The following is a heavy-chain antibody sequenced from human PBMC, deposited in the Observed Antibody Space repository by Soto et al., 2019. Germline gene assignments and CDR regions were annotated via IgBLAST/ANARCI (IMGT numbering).Heavy chain of an antibody. J-gene: IGHJ6*02. CDR1: GDTFKNSV. V-gene: IGHV1-69*01. Sequence: QVQLVQSGVEVKKPGSSVRVSCKASGDTFKNSVISWVRQAPGQGLEWMGGTIPLFGTTDYAQKFQGRLTITTDESTITAYMEVSRLTSEDTAVYYCVAELDFGKLSVVWGQGTTVIVSS. CDR3: VAELDFGKLSVV. CDR2: TIPLFGTT. D-gene: IGHD3-10*01.